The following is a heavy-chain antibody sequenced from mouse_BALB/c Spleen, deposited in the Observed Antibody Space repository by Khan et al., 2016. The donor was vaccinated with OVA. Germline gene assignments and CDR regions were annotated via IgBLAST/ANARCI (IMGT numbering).Heavy chain of an antibody. V-gene: IGHV5-6*01. D-gene: IGHD4-1*01. CDR2: ISSGGYYT. CDR3: ADHLTGSFAY. Sequence: EVELVESGGDLVKPGGSLKLSCAASGFTFSSYSMSWVRQTPDKRREWVSSISSGGYYTYYPDSVKGRFTISRDIAKNTLSLQMSDLKSEDTAMYYCADHLTGSFAYWGQGTVVTVSA. CDR1: GFTFSSYS. J-gene: IGHJ3*01.